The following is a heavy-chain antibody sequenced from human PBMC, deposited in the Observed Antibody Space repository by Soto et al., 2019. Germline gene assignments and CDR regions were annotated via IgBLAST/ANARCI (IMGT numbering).Heavy chain of an antibody. D-gene: IGHD2-15*01. CDR1: GFNFGDPW. CDR2: IKSKRDAGVS. CDR3: TTGSQNTYCRAGSCYFDY. Sequence: GGSLRLSCGASGFNFGDPWMNWVRQSPVTGLEWLGRIKSKRDAGVSDYGRPVKGRFTISRDDSKNMLDLQMNSLGTEDTGVYFCTTGSQNTYCRAGSCYFDYWGRGTQVTVSS. J-gene: IGHJ4*02. V-gene: IGHV3-15*01.